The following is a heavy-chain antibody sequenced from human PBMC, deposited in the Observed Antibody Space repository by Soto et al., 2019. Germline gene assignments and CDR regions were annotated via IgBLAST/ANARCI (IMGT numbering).Heavy chain of an antibody. CDR3: AKDLPLFGFLTYYYDCSGYYRLFDY. CDR2: ISSDGRKT. CDR1: GFTFNTFG. Sequence: QVQLVESGGNMVQPGRSLGLSCAASGFTFNTFGMHWVRQAPGKGLEWVAVISSDGRKTYYADPVKGRFTISRDNSKNTLYLQMHSLRAEDTAVYYCAKDLPLFGFLTYYYDCSGYYRLFDYWGPGTLVTVSS. V-gene: IGHV3-30*18. J-gene: IGHJ4*02. D-gene: IGHD3-22*01.